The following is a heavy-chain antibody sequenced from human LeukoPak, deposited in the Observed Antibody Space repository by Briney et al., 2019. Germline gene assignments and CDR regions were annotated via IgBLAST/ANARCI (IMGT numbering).Heavy chain of an antibody. Sequence: SETLSLTCAVYGGSFSGYYWSWIRQPPGKGPEWIGEINYTGSRNYNPSLKSRVTISVDTSKNQFSLKLTSVTAADTAVYYCARGRGWLPEFDYWGQGTLVTVSS. CDR2: INYTGSR. D-gene: IGHD5-24*01. CDR3: ARGRGWLPEFDY. V-gene: IGHV4-34*01. CDR1: GGSFSGYY. J-gene: IGHJ4*02.